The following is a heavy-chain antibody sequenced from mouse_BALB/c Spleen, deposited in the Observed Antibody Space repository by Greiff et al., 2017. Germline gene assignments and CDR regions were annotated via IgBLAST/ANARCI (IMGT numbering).Heavy chain of an antibody. J-gene: IGHJ3*01. D-gene: IGHD2-3*01. CDR1: GYTFTSYW. Sequence: VQGVESGAELAKPGASVKMSCKASGYTFTSYWMHWVKQRPGQGLEWIGYINPSTGYTEYNQKFKDKATLTADKSSSTAYMQLSSLTSEDSAVYYCARSDDGYYGFPFAYWGQGTLVTVSA. CDR2: INPSTGYT. V-gene: IGHV1-7*01. CDR3: ARSDDGYYGFPFAY.